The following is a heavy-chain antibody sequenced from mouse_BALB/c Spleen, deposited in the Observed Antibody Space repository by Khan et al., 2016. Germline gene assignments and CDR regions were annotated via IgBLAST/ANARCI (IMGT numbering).Heavy chain of an antibody. Sequence: EVQLQESGGGLVKPGGSLNLSCAVSGFTFSSYAMSWVRQTPEKRLEWVASISSGGSSFYPATLKDRFTISRDNARNIMYLQMSSLRSEDTAMYYGASEVCYFDYWGQGTTLTVSS. CDR1: GFTFSSYA. CDR3: ASEVCYFDY. J-gene: IGHJ2*01. V-gene: IGHV5-6-5*01. CDR2: ISSGGSS.